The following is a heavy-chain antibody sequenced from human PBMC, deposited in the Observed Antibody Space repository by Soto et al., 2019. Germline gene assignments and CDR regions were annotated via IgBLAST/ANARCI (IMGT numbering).Heavy chain of an antibody. V-gene: IGHV4-30-4*01. CDR1: GDSISNSDYY. CDR2: IDYSGST. J-gene: IGHJ6*02. CDR3: ARDGTYYYGSEV. Sequence: LSLTFTVSGDSISNSDYYWNWIRQSPGKGLEWIASIDYSGSTYYNPSLKSRVVISADTSKNLFSLKLGSVTAADTALYFCARDGTYYYGSEVWGHGTTVSVSS.